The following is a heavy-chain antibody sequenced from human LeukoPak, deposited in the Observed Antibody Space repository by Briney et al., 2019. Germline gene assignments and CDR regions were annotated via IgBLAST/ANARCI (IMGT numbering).Heavy chain of an antibody. Sequence: EGSLRLSCAASGFTFSSYEMNWVRQAPGKGLEWVSYISSSGSTIYYADSVKGRFTISRDNAKNSLSLQMNSLRAEDTAVYYCARPADHYYYGMDVWGQGTTVTVSS. CDR3: ARPADHYYYGMDV. CDR2: ISSSGSTI. J-gene: IGHJ6*02. CDR1: GFTFSSYE. V-gene: IGHV3-48*03.